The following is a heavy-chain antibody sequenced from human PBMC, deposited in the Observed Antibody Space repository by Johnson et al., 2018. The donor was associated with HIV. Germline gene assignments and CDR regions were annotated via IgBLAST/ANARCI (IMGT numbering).Heavy chain of an antibody. Sequence: QVQLVESGGGLVKPGGSLRLSCAASGLTFSDYDMSWIRQAPGKGLEWVSYISSSGSTIYYADSVEGRFTISRDNAKNSLYLQMNSLRAEDTAVYYCARNGLIPAAKGVAFDIWGHGTTVTVSS. J-gene: IGHJ3*02. V-gene: IGHV3-11*04. CDR2: ISSSGSTI. CDR3: ARNGLIPAAKGVAFDI. CDR1: GLTFSDYD. D-gene: IGHD2-2*01.